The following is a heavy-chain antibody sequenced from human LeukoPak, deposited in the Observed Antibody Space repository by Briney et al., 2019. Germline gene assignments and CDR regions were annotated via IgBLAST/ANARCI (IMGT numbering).Heavy chain of an antibody. CDR3: ARADSSIAARLSRSSIFNYYYYMDV. CDR2: IIPIFGTA. CDR1: GGTFSRYA. Sequence: GASVKVSCKASGGTFSRYAISWVRQAPGQGLEWMGGIIPIFGTANYAQKFQGRVTITADKSTSTAYMELSSLRSEDTAVYYCARADSSIAARLSRSSIFNYYYYMDVWGKGTTVTVSS. V-gene: IGHV1-69*06. J-gene: IGHJ6*03. D-gene: IGHD6-6*01.